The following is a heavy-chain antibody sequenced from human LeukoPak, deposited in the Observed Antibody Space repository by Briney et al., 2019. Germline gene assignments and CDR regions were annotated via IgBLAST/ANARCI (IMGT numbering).Heavy chain of an antibody. Sequence: PGGSLRLSCAASEFSVGSNYMTWVRQAPGKGLEWVSLIYSGGSTYYADSVKGRFTISRDNSKNTLYLQMNSLRAEDTAVYYCARDRGGYYGSLDYWGQGTLVTVSS. CDR1: EFSVGSNY. V-gene: IGHV3-66*01. CDR2: IYSGGST. CDR3: ARDRGGYYGSLDY. D-gene: IGHD3-10*01. J-gene: IGHJ4*02.